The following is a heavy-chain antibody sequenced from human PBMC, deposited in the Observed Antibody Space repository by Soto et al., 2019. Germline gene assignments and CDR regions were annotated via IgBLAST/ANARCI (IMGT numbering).Heavy chain of an antibody. CDR3: ARGGDGYNYQAY. V-gene: IGHV4-30-4*02. D-gene: IGHD5-12*01. CDR1: GGSISSGDYH. Sequence: PSEPLSPPCTVSGGSISSGDYHWRWILQPPGKGLEWIGYIYYSGSTYYNPSLKSRVTISVDTSKNQFSLKLNSVTAADTAVYYCARGGDGYNYQAYWGQGTLVTVSS. J-gene: IGHJ4*02. CDR2: IYYSGST.